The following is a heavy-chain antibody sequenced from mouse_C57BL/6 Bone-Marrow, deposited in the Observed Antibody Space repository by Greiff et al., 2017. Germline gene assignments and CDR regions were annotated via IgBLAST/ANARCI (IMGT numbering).Heavy chain of an antibody. D-gene: IGHD2-4*01. J-gene: IGHJ2*01. V-gene: IGHV1-19*01. CDR2: INPYNGGT. CDR1: GYSFTDYY. Sequence: VQLQQSGPVLVKPGASVKMSCKASGYSFTDYYMNWVKQSHGKSLEWIGVINPYNGGTSYNQKFKGKATLTVDKSSGTAYMELNSLTSEDSAVYYCARWRFYYDYDVKDFDYWCQGTTLTVTS. CDR3: ARWRFYYDYDVKDFDY.